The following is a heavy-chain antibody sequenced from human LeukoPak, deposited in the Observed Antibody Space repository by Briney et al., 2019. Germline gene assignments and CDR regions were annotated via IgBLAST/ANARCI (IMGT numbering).Heavy chain of an antibody. J-gene: IGHJ4*02. CDR3: ARDHYYDSSGYFLGY. V-gene: IGHV3-11*01. D-gene: IGHD3-22*01. CDR2: ISSSGGTI. CDR1: GFTFSDYY. Sequence: GGSLRLSCAASGFTFSDYYMSWIRQAPGKGLEWVSYISSSGGTIYYADSVKGRFTISRDNAKNSLYLQMNSLRAEDTAVYYCARDHYYDSSGYFLGYWGQGTLVTVSS.